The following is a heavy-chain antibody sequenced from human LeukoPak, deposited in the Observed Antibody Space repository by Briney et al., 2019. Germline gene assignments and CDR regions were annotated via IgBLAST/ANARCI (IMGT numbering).Heavy chain of an antibody. D-gene: IGHD1-26*01. CDR2: IYYSGST. Sequence: PSETLSLTCTVSGGSVSSGSYYWSWIRQPPGKGLEWIGYIYYSGSTNYNPSLKSRVNISVDTSKNQFSLKLSSVTAADTAVYYCARGIVGADAFDIWGQGTMVTVAS. CDR3: ARGIVGADAFDI. J-gene: IGHJ3*02. V-gene: IGHV4-61*01. CDR1: GGSVSSGSYY.